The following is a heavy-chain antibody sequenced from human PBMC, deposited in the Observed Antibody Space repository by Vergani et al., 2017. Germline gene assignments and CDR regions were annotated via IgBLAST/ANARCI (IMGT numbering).Heavy chain of an antibody. D-gene: IGHD1-14*01. V-gene: IGHV3-23*01. CDR3: ARGLRLLYNRFDP. CDR2: ISGRGDST. J-gene: IGHJ5*02. Sequence: LLLESGGGLVQPGGSLRLSCAASGFTFSGFAMTWVRQAPGGGLEWVSAISGRGDSTYFADSVRGRFSISRDNSKSTMYLQMNSLRDEDTGVYYCARGLRLLYNRFDPWGQGTLVTVSS. CDR1: GFTFSGFA.